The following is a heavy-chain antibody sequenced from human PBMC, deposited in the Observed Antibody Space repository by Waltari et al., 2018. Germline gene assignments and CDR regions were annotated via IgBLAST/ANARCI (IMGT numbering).Heavy chain of an antibody. J-gene: IGHJ4*02. CDR1: GSPFPGYY. D-gene: IGHD6-13*01. V-gene: IGHV1-2*06. CDR3: ARDLTRIAAAGNAFVYFDY. CDR2: INPNSGGT. Sequence: QVQLVQSGAEVKKPGASVKVSCKASGSPFPGYYMPWVRQAPGQGLEWMGRINPNSGGTNYAQKFQGRVTMTRDTSISTAYMELSRLRSDDTAVYYCARDLTRIAAAGNAFVYFDYWGQGTLVTVSS.